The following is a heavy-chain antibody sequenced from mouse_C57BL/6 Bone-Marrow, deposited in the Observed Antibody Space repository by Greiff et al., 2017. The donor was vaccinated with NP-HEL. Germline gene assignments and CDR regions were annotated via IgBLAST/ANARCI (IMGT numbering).Heavy chain of an antibody. Sequence: EVKLMESGGGLVKPGGSLKLSCAASGFTFSSYAMSWVRQTPEKRLEWVATISDGGSYTYYPDNVKGRFTISRDNAKNNLYLQMRHLKSEDTAIYYCASITTVLYWDFDVWGTGTTVTVSS. CDR3: ASITTVLYWDFDV. J-gene: IGHJ1*03. CDR1: GFTFSSYA. CDR2: ISDGGSYT. V-gene: IGHV5-4*03. D-gene: IGHD1-1*01.